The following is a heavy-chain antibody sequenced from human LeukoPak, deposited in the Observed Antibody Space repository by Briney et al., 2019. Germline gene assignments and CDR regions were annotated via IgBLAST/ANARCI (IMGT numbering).Heavy chain of an antibody. D-gene: IGHD3-10*01. CDR3: ARQELLWFGELLAPVIDY. CDR2: SYYSGST. CDR1: GGSISSGSYY. Sequence: SETLSLTCTVSGGSISSGSYYWGWIRQPPGKGLEWIGSSYYSGSTYYNPSLKGRVTISVDTSKNQFSLKLSSVTAADTAVYYCARQELLWFGELLAPVIDYWGQGTLVTVSS. J-gene: IGHJ4*02. V-gene: IGHV4-39*01.